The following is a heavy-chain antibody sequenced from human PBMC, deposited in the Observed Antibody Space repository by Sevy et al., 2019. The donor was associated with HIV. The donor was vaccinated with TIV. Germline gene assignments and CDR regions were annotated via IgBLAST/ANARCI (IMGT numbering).Heavy chain of an antibody. Sequence: GGCLRLSCAASGFTFNTHAMNWVRQAPGKGLEWVSGISATGGGTYYTDSVKDRFTVSRDNSQNTLYLQMNSLRADDTAIYYCAKALNPPLESMIEVIFRTLKGFDVWGQGTMVTVSS. CDR2: ISATGGGT. CDR3: AKALNPPLESMIEVIFRTLKGFDV. D-gene: IGHD3-22*01. CDR1: GFTFNTHA. V-gene: IGHV3-23*01. J-gene: IGHJ3*01.